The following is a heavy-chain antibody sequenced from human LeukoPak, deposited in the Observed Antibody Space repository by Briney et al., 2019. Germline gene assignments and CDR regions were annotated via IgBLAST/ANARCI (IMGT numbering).Heavy chain of an antibody. V-gene: IGHV3-21*01. CDR2: IAGSSGYI. D-gene: IGHD2-21*02. Sequence: GGSLRLSCAASGFTFSSYTMNWVRQAPGKGLEWVSSIAGSSGYISYADSVKGRLTISRDNAKESLYLQMTSLTAEDTAVYYCARDRGAYCGGDCYLGFDYWGRGTLVTVSS. CDR1: GFTFSSYT. J-gene: IGHJ4*01. CDR3: ARDRGAYCGGDCYLGFDY.